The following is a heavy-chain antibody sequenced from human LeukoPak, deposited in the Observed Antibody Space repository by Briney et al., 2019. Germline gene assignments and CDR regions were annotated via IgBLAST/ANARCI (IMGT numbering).Heavy chain of an antibody. CDR1: GFTFSSYE. V-gene: IGHV3-48*03. CDR3: ARGRYSGGWYYFDY. J-gene: IGHJ4*02. D-gene: IGHD6-19*01. Sequence: PGGSLRLSCAASGFTFSSYEMNWVRQAPGKGLEWVSYISGSGSLIYYADSVKGRFTISRDNAKNSLYLQMNSLRVEDTAVYYCARGRYSGGWYYFDYWGQGTLVTVSS. CDR2: ISGSGSLI.